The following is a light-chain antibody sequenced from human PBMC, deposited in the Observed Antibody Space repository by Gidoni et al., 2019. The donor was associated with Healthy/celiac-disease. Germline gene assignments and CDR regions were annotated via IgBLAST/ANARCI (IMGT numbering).Light chain of an antibody. J-gene: IGKJ1*01. CDR1: QSISSL. CDR2: KAS. V-gene: IGKV1-5*03. CDR3: QQYNSYPWT. Sequence: IQMTQSPSTLSASVGDRVTITCRASQSISSLLAWYQQKPGKAPKLLIYKASSLESGVPTRFSGSGSGTEFTLTISSLQPDDFATYYCQQYNSYPWTFGQXTKVEIK.